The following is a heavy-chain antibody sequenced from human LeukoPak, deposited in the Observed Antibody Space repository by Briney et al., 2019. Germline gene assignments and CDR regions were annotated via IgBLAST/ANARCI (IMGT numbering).Heavy chain of an antibody. D-gene: IGHD6-13*01. CDR1: GGSISSYY. Sequence: SETLSLTCTVSGGSISSYYWSWIRQPPGKGLEWIGYIYYSGSTNYNPSLKSRVTISVDTSKNQFSLKLSSVTAADTAMYYCARDRTGSWYDNWFDPWGQGTLVTVSS. CDR2: IYYSGST. CDR3: ARDRTGSWYDNWFDP. V-gene: IGHV4-59*12. J-gene: IGHJ5*02.